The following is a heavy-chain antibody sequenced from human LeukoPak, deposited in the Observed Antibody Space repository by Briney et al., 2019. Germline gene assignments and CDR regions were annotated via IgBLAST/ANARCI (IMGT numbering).Heavy chain of an antibody. CDR3: ARDARGGFGELLYYYYYMDV. D-gene: IGHD3-10*01. Sequence: GGSLRLSCAASAFTFSDYYMSWIRQAPGKGLEWVSYISSSGSTIYYADSVKGRFTISRDNAKNSLYLQMNSLRAEDTAVYYCARDARGGFGELLYYYYYMDVWGKGTTVTVSS. J-gene: IGHJ6*03. CDR2: ISSSGSTI. V-gene: IGHV3-11*04. CDR1: AFTFSDYY.